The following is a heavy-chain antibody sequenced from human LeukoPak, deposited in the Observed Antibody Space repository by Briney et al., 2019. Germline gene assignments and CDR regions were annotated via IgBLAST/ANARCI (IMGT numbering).Heavy chain of an antibody. D-gene: IGHD2-2*02. J-gene: IGHJ5*02. V-gene: IGHV3-23*01. CDR2: ISGSGGST. CDR1: GFTFSSYA. CDR3: AKRVDLCSSTSRYSWFDP. Sequence: GGSLRLSCAASGFTFSSYAMSWVRQAPGKGLEWVSAISGSGGSTYYADSVKGRFTISRDNSKNTLYLQMNSLRAEDTAVYYCAKRVDLCSSTSRYSWFDPWGQGTLVTVSS.